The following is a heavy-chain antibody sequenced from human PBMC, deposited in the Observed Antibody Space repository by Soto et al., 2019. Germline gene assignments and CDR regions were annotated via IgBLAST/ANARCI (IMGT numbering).Heavy chain of an antibody. CDR2: ISSSSSPR. V-gene: IGHV3-48*02. CDR1: GFTFRHYS. J-gene: IGHJ4*02. Sequence: WGSLRLSCAASGFTFRHYSMHWFRQAPGKGLEWVAYISSSSSPRYYADSVKGRFTISRDNARKTIYLEMSSLRDEDTAIYYCAGDALEYYDSDGHHAGWGPGTLVTVSS. D-gene: IGHD3-16*01. CDR3: AGDALEYYDSDGHHAG.